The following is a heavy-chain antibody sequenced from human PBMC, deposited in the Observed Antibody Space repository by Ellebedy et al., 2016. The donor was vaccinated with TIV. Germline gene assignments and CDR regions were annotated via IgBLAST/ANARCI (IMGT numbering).Heavy chain of an antibody. CDR3: ASGNVDTADNFPFDY. D-gene: IGHD5-18*01. V-gene: IGHV4-31*03. Sequence: LRLSCTVSGGSISSGGYYWSWIRQHPGKGLEWIGYIYYSGSTYYNPSLKSRVTISVDTSKNQFSLKLSSVTAADTAVYYCASGNVDTADNFPFDYWGQGTLVTVSS. CDR1: GGSISSGGYY. CDR2: IYYSGST. J-gene: IGHJ4*02.